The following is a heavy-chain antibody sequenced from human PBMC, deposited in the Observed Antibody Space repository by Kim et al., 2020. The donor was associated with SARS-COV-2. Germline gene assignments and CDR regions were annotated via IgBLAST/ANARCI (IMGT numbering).Heavy chain of an antibody. J-gene: IGHJ4*02. Sequence: PTLKSRLTISVDTSRNQFSLKLGSVTAADTAVYYCTSLYGSGYYYSPYFDSWGQGTLVTVSS. V-gene: IGHV4-39*01. CDR3: TSLYGSGYYYSPYFDS. D-gene: IGHD3-10*01.